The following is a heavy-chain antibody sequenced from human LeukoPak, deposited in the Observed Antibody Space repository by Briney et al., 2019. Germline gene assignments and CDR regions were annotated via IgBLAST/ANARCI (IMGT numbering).Heavy chain of an antibody. J-gene: IGHJ5*02. CDR3: ARLPGYFGAS. V-gene: IGHV1-8*01. Sequence: ASVKVSCKASGYTFTSYDLNWVRQATGQRLEWMGWMNSNSGDTAYAPKFQGRVTMTRNTSISTAYMELSSLRPEDTAVYYCARLPGYFGASWGQGTLVTVSS. CDR1: GYTFTSYD. CDR2: MNSNSGDT. D-gene: IGHD2/OR15-2a*01.